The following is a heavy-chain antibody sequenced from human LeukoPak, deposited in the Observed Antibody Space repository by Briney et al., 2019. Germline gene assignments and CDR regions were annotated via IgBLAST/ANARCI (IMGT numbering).Heavy chain of an antibody. CDR2: IWYDGNNK. CDR3: KKKPPYDILPHYYYYGMDV. V-gene: IGHV3-33*08. J-gene: IGHJ6*02. Sequence: PGGSMRRYCAASASSFSSYGMHWDRQAPGKWLESVAVIWYDGNNKYYEDSVKGRFTVSRDNSKNTLYLQMNSLRAEDTAVFFFKKKPPYDILPHYYYYGMDVWGQGTTVTVSS. CDR1: ASSFSSYG. D-gene: IGHD3-9*01.